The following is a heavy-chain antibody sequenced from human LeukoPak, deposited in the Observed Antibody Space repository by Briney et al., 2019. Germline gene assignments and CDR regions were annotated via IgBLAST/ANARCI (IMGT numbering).Heavy chain of an antibody. Sequence: GASVKVSCKASGYTFTDYYIHWVRQAPGQGLEWMGWINPNSGGPNYAQKFQGRVTMTRDTSISTAYMELSRLRSDDTALYYCASTLNDYGDYKGAFDIWGQGTMVTVSS. V-gene: IGHV1-2*02. CDR3: ASTLNDYGDYKGAFDI. D-gene: IGHD4-17*01. J-gene: IGHJ3*02. CDR1: GYTFTDYY. CDR2: INPNSGGP.